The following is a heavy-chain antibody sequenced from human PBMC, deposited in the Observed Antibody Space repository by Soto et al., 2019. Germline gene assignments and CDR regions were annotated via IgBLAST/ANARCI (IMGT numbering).Heavy chain of an antibody. Sequence: QVQLVQSGAEVKKAVASGKVSCKASGYTFTNYGISWVRQAPGQGLEWMGWISAYNGNTKYAQNHQGRVTMTTDTSTSTAYMELRSLRSDDTAVYYCGRTLPPIDYWGQGTLVTVSS. J-gene: IGHJ4*02. CDR1: GYTFTNYG. D-gene: IGHD1-26*01. CDR3: GRTLPPIDY. CDR2: ISAYNGNT. V-gene: IGHV1-18*01.